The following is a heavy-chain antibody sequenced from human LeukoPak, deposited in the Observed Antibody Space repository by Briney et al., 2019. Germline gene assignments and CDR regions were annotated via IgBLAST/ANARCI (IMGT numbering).Heavy chain of an antibody. CDR2: ISSSSSTI. CDR3: ATSGSYRFDY. Sequence: PGGSLRLSCAASGFTFSSYSMNWVRQAPGQGLEWVSYISSSSSTIYYADSVKGRFTISRDNAQNSLYLQMNSLRDDDTAVYYCATSGSYRFDYWGQGTLVTVSS. V-gene: IGHV3-48*02. J-gene: IGHJ4*02. D-gene: IGHD1-26*01. CDR1: GFTFSSYS.